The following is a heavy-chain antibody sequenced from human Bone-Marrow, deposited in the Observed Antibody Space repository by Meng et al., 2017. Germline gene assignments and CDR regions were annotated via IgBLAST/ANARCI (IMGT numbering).Heavy chain of an antibody. CDR3: ARGGSGGSYNPEFDY. J-gene: IGHJ4*02. CDR1: GGSISSSSYY. CDR2: ISSSGSTI. V-gene: IGHV3-11*04. Sequence: GGSLRLSCTVSGGSISSSSYYWGWIRQPPGKGLEWVSSISSSGSTIYYADSVKGRFTISRDNAKNSLYLQMNSLRAEDTAVYYCARGGSGGSYNPEFDYWGQGTLVTVSS. D-gene: IGHD2-15*01.